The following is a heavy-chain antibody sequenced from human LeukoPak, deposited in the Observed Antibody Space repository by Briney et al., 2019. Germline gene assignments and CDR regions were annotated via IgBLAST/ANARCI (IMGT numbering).Heavy chain of an antibody. CDR1: GFTFSNYG. CDR3: ARARPSMWIDY. CDR2: ISYDGSDK. V-gene: IGHV3-30*19. Sequence: GGSLRLSCAASGFTFSNYGMHWVRQAPGKGLDWVAVISYDGSDKFYADSVKGRFTISRDSSKNTLYLQMNILRPEDTAVYYCARARPSMWIDYWGQGTLVTVSS. D-gene: IGHD5-12*01. J-gene: IGHJ4*02.